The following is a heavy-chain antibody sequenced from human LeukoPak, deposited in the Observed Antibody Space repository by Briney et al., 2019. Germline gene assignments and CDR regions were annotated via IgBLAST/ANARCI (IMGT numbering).Heavy chain of an antibody. D-gene: IGHD6-6*01. J-gene: IGHJ4*02. CDR1: GFTFSDLG. CDR2: INQGGSET. Sequence: PGGSLRLSCAASGFTFSDLGMHWVRQAPGKGLEWVASINQGGSETYYVESVKGRFTISRDNAMNSFFLQMNSLRAEDTAVYYCARLIGDRTIYDYWGQGTLVTVSS. V-gene: IGHV3-7*01. CDR3: ARLIGDRTIYDY.